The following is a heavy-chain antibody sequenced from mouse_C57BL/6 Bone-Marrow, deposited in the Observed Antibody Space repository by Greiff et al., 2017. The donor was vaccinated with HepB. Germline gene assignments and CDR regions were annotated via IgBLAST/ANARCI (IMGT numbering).Heavy chain of an antibody. CDR1: GYTFTDYE. CDR2: IDPETGGT. CDR3: TNYDYAMDY. J-gene: IGHJ4*01. Sequence: VQLQESGAELVRPGASVTLSCKASGYTFTDYEMHWVKQTPVHGLEWIGAIDPETGGTAYNQKFKGKAILTADKSSSTAYMELRSLTSEDSAVYYCTNYDYAMDYWGQGTSVTVSS. V-gene: IGHV1-15*01. D-gene: IGHD2-4*01.